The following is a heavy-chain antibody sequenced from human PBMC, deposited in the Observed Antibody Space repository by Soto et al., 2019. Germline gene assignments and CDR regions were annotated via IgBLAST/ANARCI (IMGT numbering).Heavy chain of an antibody. V-gene: IGHV1-18*01. Sequence: QVQLVQSGAEVKKPGASVKVSCKASGYTFTSYGISWVRQAPGQGLEWMGWISAYNGNTNYAQKLQGRVTKTTDTSTSTAYMELRSLRSDDTAVYYCARDRKGATVTTMHFDYWGQGTLVTVSS. CDR3: ARDRKGATVTTMHFDY. D-gene: IGHD4-17*01. CDR2: ISAYNGNT. J-gene: IGHJ4*02. CDR1: GYTFTSYG.